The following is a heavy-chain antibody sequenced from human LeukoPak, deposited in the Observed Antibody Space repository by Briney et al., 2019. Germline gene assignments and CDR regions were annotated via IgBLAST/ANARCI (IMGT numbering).Heavy chain of an antibody. V-gene: IGHV3-30-3*01. CDR2: ISYDGSNK. J-gene: IGHJ4*02. Sequence: PGRSLRLSCAASGFTFSSYAIHWVRQAPGKGLEWVAVISYDGSNKYYADSVKGRFTISRDNSKNTLYLQMNSLRPEDTAVYSCASDYYYDTSGYYPDYWGQGTLVTVSS. D-gene: IGHD3-22*01. CDR1: GFTFSSYA. CDR3: ASDYYYDTSGYYPDY.